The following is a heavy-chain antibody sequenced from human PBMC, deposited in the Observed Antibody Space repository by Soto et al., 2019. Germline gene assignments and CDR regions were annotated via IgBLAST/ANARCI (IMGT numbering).Heavy chain of an antibody. CDR1: GFTFSSYA. CDR3: AKEPREYYEFWSGYYYFDY. V-gene: IGHV3-23*01. CDR2: ISGSGGST. D-gene: IGHD3-3*01. Sequence: EVQLLESGGGLVQPGGSLRLSCAASGFTFSSYAMSWVRKAPGKGLEWVSAISGSGGSTYYADSVKGRFTISRHNSKKTLYLQMNSLRAEDTAVYYCAKEPREYYEFWSGYYYFDYGGQGTLVTVSS. J-gene: IGHJ4*02.